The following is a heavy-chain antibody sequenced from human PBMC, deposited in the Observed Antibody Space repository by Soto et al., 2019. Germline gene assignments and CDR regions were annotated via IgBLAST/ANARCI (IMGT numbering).Heavy chain of an antibody. Sequence: PGGSLRLSCAASGFTFNSFAMSWVRQAPGKGLEWVSSISGSGGSTYYADSGRGRFTISRDNSKNTLYVPMNSLRVEDTAVYYCAKDAGSVCSGGSCYFQAPDYWGQGTLVTVSS. CDR3: AKDAGSVCSGGSCYFQAPDY. D-gene: IGHD2-15*01. J-gene: IGHJ4*02. CDR1: GFTFNSFA. CDR2: ISGSGGST. V-gene: IGHV3-23*01.